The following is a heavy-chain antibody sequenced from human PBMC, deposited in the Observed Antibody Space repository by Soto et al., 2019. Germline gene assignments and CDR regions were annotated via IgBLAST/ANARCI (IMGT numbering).Heavy chain of an antibody. CDR3: AHAYGGTSWPNDAFDV. CDR2: IYRDDDT. J-gene: IGHJ3*01. CDR1: GFSLSADGVG. Sequence: ITLKESGPTLVKPTQTLTLTCSFSGFSLSADGVGVGWIRQPPGKALEWLALIYRDDDTRYRPSLKSRLTITKDSSKNQVVLTMTNMDPVDTATYYCAHAYGGTSWPNDAFDVWGQGTVVTVSS. V-gene: IGHV2-5*02. D-gene: IGHD2-2*01.